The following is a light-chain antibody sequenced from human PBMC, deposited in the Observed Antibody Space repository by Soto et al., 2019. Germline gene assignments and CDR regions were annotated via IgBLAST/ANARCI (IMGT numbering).Light chain of an antibody. CDR1: QSVSSNY. Sequence: EIVLTQSPGTLSLSPGERATLSCRASQSVSSNYLAWYQQKPGQAPRLLIYGASSRATGIPDRFSGSGSGTEFTLTISRLDPEDFAVYYCRQYGRSLEFAVGGGTKVDI. V-gene: IGKV3-20*01. CDR2: GAS. J-gene: IGKJ4*01. CDR3: RQYGRSLEFA.